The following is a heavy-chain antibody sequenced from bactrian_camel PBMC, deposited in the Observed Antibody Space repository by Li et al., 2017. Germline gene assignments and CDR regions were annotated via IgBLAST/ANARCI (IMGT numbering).Heavy chain of an antibody. CDR1: RYTYSGYC. Sequence: HVQLVESGGGSVEPGGSLRLSCDVSRYTYSGYCMGWFRQAAGKEREGVAVIDAHDITTYADPVKGRFTISRDTAKNTLNLQMGGLQPDDTAMYYCAARAWWSGCFLPDLPDSDYRGQGTQVTVS. V-gene: IGHV3S6*01. CDR3: AARAWWSGCFLPDLPDSDY. CDR2: IDAHDIT. J-gene: IGHJ4*01. D-gene: IGHD1*01.